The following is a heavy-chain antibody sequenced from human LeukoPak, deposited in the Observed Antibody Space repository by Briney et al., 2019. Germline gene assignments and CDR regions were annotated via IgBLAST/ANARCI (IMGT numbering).Heavy chain of an antibody. Sequence: ASVKVSRQTSGYTLTGYYMHWVRQAPGQGLEWMGWINPKRGGADYAQKFQGRITMTRDTSISTAYMELSSLRSDDTAVYYCALFDFWGQGTLVTVSS. CDR3: ALFDF. V-gene: IGHV1-2*02. CDR1: GYTLTGYY. CDR2: INPKRGGA. J-gene: IGHJ4*02.